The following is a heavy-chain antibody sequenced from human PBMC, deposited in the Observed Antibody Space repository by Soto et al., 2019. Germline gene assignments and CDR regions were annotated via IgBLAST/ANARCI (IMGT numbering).Heavy chain of an antibody. CDR3: ARGHRDGYSSGSLDS. V-gene: IGHV4-61*08. J-gene: IGHJ4*02. Sequence: SEPLSLTCTVSGGSIINGGYYWSWIRQPPGKGLEWVGYIYNSGSTNYNPSLKSRVTISVDTSKNQFSLKLNSVISADTAVYYCARGHRDGYSSGSLDSWGRGTLVTVSS. D-gene: IGHD4-4*01. CDR1: GGSIINGGYY. CDR2: IYNSGST.